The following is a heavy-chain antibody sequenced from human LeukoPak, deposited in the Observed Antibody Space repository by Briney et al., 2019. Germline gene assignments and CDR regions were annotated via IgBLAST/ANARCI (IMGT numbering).Heavy chain of an antibody. CDR1: GYTFTSYG. V-gene: IGHV1-18*01. CDR3: ARDAEPVKTYYDFWSGYPFDY. Sequence: ASVKVSCKASGYTFTSYGISWVRQAPGQGLEWMGWISAYNGNTNYAQRLQGRVTMTTDTSTSTAHMELRSLRSDDTAVYYCARDAEPVKTYYDFWSGYPFDYWGQGTLVTVSS. J-gene: IGHJ4*02. CDR2: ISAYNGNT. D-gene: IGHD3-3*01.